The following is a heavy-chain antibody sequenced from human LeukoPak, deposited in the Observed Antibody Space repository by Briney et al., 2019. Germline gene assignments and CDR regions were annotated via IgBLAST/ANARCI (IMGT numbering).Heavy chain of an antibody. CDR2: ISYDGSNK. V-gene: IGHV3-30*18. CDR1: GFTFRSYG. CDR3: AKGIAAAGTRTFGYFDY. J-gene: IGHJ4*02. D-gene: IGHD6-13*01. Sequence: GSLRLSCAASGFTFRSYGMHWVRQAPGKGLEWVAVISYDGSNKYYADSVKGRFTISRDNSKNTLYLQMNSLRAEDTAVYYCAKGIAAAGTRTFGYFDYWGQGTLVTVSS.